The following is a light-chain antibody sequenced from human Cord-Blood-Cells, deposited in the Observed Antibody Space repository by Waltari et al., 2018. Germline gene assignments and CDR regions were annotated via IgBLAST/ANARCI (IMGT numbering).Light chain of an antibody. Sequence: QSALTQPRSVSGCPGQSVTISCTGTSSDVGGYNYVSWYQQHPGKAPKLMTCDVSKRPSGVPDRFSGSKSGNTASRTISGLQAEDEADYYCCSYAGSYTYVFGTGTKVTVL. CDR3: CSYAGSYTYV. CDR1: SSDVGGYNY. V-gene: IGLV2-11*01. J-gene: IGLJ1*01. CDR2: DVS.